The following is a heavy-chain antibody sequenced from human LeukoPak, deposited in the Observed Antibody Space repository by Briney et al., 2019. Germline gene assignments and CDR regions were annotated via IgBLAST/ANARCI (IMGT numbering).Heavy chain of an antibody. CDR1: GFTFSYFW. V-gene: IGHV3-74*01. D-gene: IGHD4-17*01. CDR2: INTDGSYS. Sequence: GGSLRLSCAASGFTFSYFWMHWFRQTPGKGLVWVSCINTDGSYSSYADSVKGQFTISRDNVRNTLYLQMNSLRAEDSAVYYCARDFDGPRASDYWGQGISVTVSS. CDR3: ARDFDGPRASDY. J-gene: IGHJ4*02.